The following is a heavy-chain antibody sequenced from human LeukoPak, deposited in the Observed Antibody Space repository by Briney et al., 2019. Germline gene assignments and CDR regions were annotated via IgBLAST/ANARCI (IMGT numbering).Heavy chain of an antibody. Sequence: SETLSLTCAVYGGSFSGYYWSWIRQPPGKGLEWIGEINHSGSTNYNPSLKSRVTISVDTSKNQFSLKLSSVTAADTAVYYCARELNYYGSGSYYGYWGQGTLVTVSP. CDR1: GGSFSGYY. CDR3: ARELNYYGSGSYYGY. V-gene: IGHV4-34*01. CDR2: INHSGST. J-gene: IGHJ4*02. D-gene: IGHD3-10*01.